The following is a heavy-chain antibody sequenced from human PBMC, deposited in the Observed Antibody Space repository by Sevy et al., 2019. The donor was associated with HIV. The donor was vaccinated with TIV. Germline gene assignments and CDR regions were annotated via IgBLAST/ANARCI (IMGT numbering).Heavy chain of an antibody. V-gene: IGHV4-59*01. CDR2: IYYSGST. D-gene: IGHD3-22*01. CDR1: GGSISDYY. Sequence: SETLSLTCIVSGGSISDYYWSWIRQPPGKGPEWIGYIYYSGSTKYNPSLKSRVTISVDTSKNQFSLKLSSVTAADTAVYYCARVNYDSSGYYPTVYGMDVWGQGTTVTVSS. CDR3: ARVNYDSSGYYPTVYGMDV. J-gene: IGHJ6*02.